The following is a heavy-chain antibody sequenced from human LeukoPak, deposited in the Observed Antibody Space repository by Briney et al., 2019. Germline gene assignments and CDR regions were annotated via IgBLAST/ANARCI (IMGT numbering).Heavy chain of an antibody. CDR2: INPSGGST. D-gene: IGHD3-3*01. CDR1: GYTFTSYY. CDR3: ARDGITIFVVGIKGPTYYNVDF. V-gene: IGHV1-46*01. J-gene: IGHJ6*03. Sequence: ASVKVSCKASGYTFTSYYMHWVRQAPGQGLEWMGIINPSGGSTSYAQKFQGRVTMTRDMSTSTVYVELSSPRSEDTAVYYCARDGITIFVVGIKGPTYYNVDFWAKGTMVNVA.